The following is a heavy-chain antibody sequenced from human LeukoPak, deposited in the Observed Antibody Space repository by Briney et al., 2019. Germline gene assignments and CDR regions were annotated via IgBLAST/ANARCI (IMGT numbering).Heavy chain of an antibody. CDR3: AKDSCSGGSCYSGFDY. V-gene: IGHV3-9*01. D-gene: IGHD2-15*01. Sequence: GGSLRLSCAASGFTFDDYAMHWVRQAPGKGLEWVSGISWNSGSIGYADSVKGRFTISRDNAKNSLYLQMNSLRAEDTALYYCAKDSCSGGSCYSGFDYWGQGTLVTVSS. CDR1: GFTFDDYA. CDR2: ISWNSGSI. J-gene: IGHJ4*02.